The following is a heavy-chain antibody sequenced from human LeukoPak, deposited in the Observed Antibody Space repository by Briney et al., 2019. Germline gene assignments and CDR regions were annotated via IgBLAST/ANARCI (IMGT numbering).Heavy chain of an antibody. V-gene: IGHV3-21*01. J-gene: IGHJ4*02. CDR1: GFTFSTYT. D-gene: IGHD5-12*01. CDR3: ARDRGADY. Sequence: GGSLRLSCAASGFTFSTYTMNWVRQAPGKGLEWVSSISASTSYINYADSVEGRFTISRDNAENSLYLQMNSLRAEDTAVYYCARDRGADYWGQGTLVTVSS. CDR2: ISASTSYI.